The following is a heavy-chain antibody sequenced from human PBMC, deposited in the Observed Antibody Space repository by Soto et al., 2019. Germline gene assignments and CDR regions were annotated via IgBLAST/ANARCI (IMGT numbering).Heavy chain of an antibody. J-gene: IGHJ5*02. CDR3: ASKDYADYGWFDP. CDR2: IYHSGST. Sequence: QVQPQESGPGLVKPSGTLSLTCDVSGGSISSSKWWSWVRQPPGKGLEWIGEIYHSGSTNYNSSLKSRVTISVDKSKNQFSLKLSSVTAADTALYYCASKDYADYGWFDPWGQGTLVTVSS. D-gene: IGHD4-17*01. V-gene: IGHV4-4*02. CDR1: GGSISSSKW.